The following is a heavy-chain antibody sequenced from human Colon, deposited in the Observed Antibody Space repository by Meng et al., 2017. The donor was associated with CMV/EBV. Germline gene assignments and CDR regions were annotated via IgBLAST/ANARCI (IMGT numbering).Heavy chain of an antibody. V-gene: IGHV3-9*01. D-gene: IGHD1-7*01. CDR2: ITWNSGRT. J-gene: IGHJ6*02. Sequence: SCAASGFTFDDYAMHWVRQAPGKGLEWVSSITWNSGRTGYVDSVEGRFTISRDNAKNSLYLQMNGLRAEDTALYYCAKDISPVDGSTGYHGMDVWGQGTTVTVSS. CDR3: AKDISPVDGSTGYHGMDV. CDR1: GFTFDDYA.